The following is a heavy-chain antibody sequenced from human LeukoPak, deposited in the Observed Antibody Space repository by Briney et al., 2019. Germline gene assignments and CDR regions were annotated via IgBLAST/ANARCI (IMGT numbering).Heavy chain of an antibody. CDR3: ARVKFPPDDSMVRGAPTYMDV. Sequence: PGGSLRLSCAASGFTFSSYWMSWVRQAPGKGLEWVANIKQDGSEKYYVDSVKGRFTISRDNAKNSLYLQMNGLRAEDTAVYYCARVKFPPDDSMVRGAPTYMDVWGKGTTVTVSS. V-gene: IGHV3-7*01. D-gene: IGHD3-10*01. CDR1: GFTFSSYW. CDR2: IKQDGSEK. J-gene: IGHJ6*03.